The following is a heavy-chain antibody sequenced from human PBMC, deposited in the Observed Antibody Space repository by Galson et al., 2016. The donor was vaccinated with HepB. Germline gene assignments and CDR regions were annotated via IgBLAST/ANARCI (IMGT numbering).Heavy chain of an antibody. D-gene: IGHD2-2*01. CDR2: IHYTGST. CDR3: ARRDTSWYDP. V-gene: IGHV4-39*01. CDR1: GDSIRRFSYF. Sequence: SETLSLTCTVSGDSIRRFSYFWGWIRQAPGRGLESIGYIHYTGSTYYNPSLRGRVTMSIDTSKNEFSLNLTSVTAADTAVYFCARRDTSWYDPWGQGILVTASP. J-gene: IGHJ5*02.